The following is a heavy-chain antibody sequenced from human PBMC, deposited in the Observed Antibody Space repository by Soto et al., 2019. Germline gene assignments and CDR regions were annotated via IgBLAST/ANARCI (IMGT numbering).Heavy chain of an antibody. CDR2: ISDNGGTT. Sequence: GGSLRLSCAASEFTFSNYAMSWVRQAPGKGLEWVSSISDNGGTTYYADSVKGRFTISRDNSKNTLYLQMNSLRAEDTAVYYCARGPTYYDFWSGYYRSSWFDPWGQGTLVTVSS. D-gene: IGHD3-3*01. V-gene: IGHV3-23*01. J-gene: IGHJ5*02. CDR3: ARGPTYYDFWSGYYRSSWFDP. CDR1: EFTFSNYA.